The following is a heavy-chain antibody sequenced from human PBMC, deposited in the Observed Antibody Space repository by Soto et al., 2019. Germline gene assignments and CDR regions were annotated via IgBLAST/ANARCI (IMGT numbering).Heavy chain of an antibody. V-gene: IGHV3-49*03. J-gene: IGHJ6*03. D-gene: IGHD6-13*01. CDR2: IRSKAYGGTT. CDR3: TRGRGDSSSWDFYSYYSMDV. Sequence: GGSLRLSCTASGFTFGDYAMGWFRQAPGKGLAWVGFIRSKAYGGTTEYAASVKGRFTISRDDSKSIAYLQMNTLKTEDTAVYYCTRGRGDSSSWDFYSYYSMDVWGKGTTVTVSS. CDR1: GFTFGDYA.